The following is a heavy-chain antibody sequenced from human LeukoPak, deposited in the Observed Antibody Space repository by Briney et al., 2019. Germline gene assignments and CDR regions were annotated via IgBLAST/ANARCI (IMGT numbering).Heavy chain of an antibody. D-gene: IGHD4-11*01. CDR2: MNPNTGNA. Sequence: VASVKVSCKASGYTFTNFDINWVRQATGQGLEWMGWMNPNTGNAGYAQNFQGRVTITWDASISTAYMDLSSLRSEDTAVYYCARVGYSNSYDYWGQGTLVTVSS. CDR1: GYTFTNFD. CDR3: ARVGYSNSYDY. V-gene: IGHV1-8*03. J-gene: IGHJ4*02.